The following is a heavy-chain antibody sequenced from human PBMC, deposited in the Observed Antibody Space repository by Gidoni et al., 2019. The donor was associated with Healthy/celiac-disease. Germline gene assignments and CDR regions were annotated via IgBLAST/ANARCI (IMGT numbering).Heavy chain of an antibody. CDR1: VCTFSSYA. CDR3: AREDYGDYGIPYNWFDP. Sequence: QVQLVQSGAEVKKPGSSVKVSCKASVCTFSSYATSWVRQAPGQGLEWMGGIIPIFGTANYAKKFQGRVTITAEETTSTAYMELSSLRSEDTAVYYCAREDYGDYGIPYNWFDPWGQGTLVTVSS. D-gene: IGHD4-17*01. CDR2: IIPIFGTA. V-gene: IGHV1-69*01. J-gene: IGHJ5*02.